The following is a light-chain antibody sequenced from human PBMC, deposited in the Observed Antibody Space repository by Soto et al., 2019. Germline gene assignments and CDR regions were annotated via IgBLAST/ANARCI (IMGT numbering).Light chain of an antibody. CDR3: QQYGSSPLYT. Sequence: EIVFTQSPGTLSLSPGARATLACRASPSVSSSYLACYQQKPGQAPRLLIYGASSRATGIPDRFSGSGSGTDFTLTISRLEHEDVAVYYCQQYGSSPLYTFGQGTKLEIK. CDR2: GAS. CDR1: PSVSSSY. V-gene: IGKV3-20*01. J-gene: IGKJ2*01.